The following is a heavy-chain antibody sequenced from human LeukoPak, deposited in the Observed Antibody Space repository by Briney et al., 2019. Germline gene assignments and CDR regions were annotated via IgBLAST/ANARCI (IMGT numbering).Heavy chain of an antibody. D-gene: IGHD3-10*01. CDR3: AREYGSGSYYLRAKVTHYYYYGMDV. CDR1: GDSVSSNSAA. V-gene: IGHV6-1*01. J-gene: IGHJ6*02. Sequence: SQTLSLTCAISGDSVSSNSAAWNWIRQSPSRGLEWLGRTYYRSKWYNDYAVSVKSRITISPDTSKNQFSLQLNSVTPEDTAVYYCAREYGSGSYYLRAKVTHYYYYGMDVWGQGTTVTVSS. CDR2: TYYRSKWYN.